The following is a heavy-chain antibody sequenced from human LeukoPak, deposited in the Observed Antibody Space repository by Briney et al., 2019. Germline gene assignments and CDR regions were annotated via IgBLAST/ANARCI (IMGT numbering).Heavy chain of an antibody. V-gene: IGHV4-59*01. CDR1: GASISSYY. J-gene: IGHJ6*02. Sequence: PSETLSLTCTVSGASISSYYWSWIRQPPGKGLEWIGYIYYSGSTNYNPSLKSRVTISVDTSKNQFSLKLSSVTAADTAVYYCARDTHLGYCSGGSCYGAHGYYYYGMDVWGQGTTVTVSS. D-gene: IGHD2-15*01. CDR2: IYYSGST. CDR3: ARDTHLGYCSGGSCYGAHGYYYYGMDV.